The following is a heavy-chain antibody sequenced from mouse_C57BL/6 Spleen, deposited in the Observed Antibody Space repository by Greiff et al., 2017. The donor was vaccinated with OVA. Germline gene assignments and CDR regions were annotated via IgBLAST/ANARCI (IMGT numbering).Heavy chain of an antibody. V-gene: IGHV1-19*01. Sequence: EVQLQQSGPVLVKPGASVKMSCKASGYTFTDYYMNWVKQSHGKSLEWIGVINPYNGGTSYNQKFKGKATLTVDKSSSTAYMELNSLTSEDSAVYYCARGDYDYDDRALAYWGQGTTLTVSS. CDR1: GYTFTDYY. D-gene: IGHD2-4*01. CDR3: ARGDYDYDDRALAY. CDR2: INPYNGGT. J-gene: IGHJ2*01.